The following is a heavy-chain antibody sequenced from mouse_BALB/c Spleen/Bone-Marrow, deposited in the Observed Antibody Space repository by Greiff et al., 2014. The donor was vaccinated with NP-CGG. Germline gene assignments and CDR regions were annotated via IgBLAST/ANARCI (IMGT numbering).Heavy chain of an antibody. J-gene: IGHJ4*01. D-gene: IGHD1-1*01. V-gene: IGHV1-4*01. CDR3: TIRYYAMDY. CDR1: GYTFTRYT. CDR2: IIPNSGYR. Sequence: QVQLKESGAELAKPGASVKMSCQASGYTFTRYTMHWEKKGPGQCLEWIGYIIPNSGYRNYNQKFKDKATLTADKSSSTAYMQLGSLTSEDSAVYYCTIRYYAMDYWGQGTSVTVSS.